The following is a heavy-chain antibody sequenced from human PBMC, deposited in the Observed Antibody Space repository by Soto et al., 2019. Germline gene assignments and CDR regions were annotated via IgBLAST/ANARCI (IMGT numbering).Heavy chain of an antibody. CDR3: ARGTPSPLIVRSSRGPWFDP. Sequence: PSETLSLTCTVSGGSISSYYWSWIRQPPGKGLEWIGYMYYGGRTNYNPSLKSRVTISVDTSKMQVSLKLSSVTAADTAVYFCARGTPSPLIVRSSRGPWFDPWGPGTLVTSPQ. V-gene: IGHV4-59*08. J-gene: IGHJ5*02. CDR1: GGSISSYY. CDR2: MYYGGRT. D-gene: IGHD2-15*01.